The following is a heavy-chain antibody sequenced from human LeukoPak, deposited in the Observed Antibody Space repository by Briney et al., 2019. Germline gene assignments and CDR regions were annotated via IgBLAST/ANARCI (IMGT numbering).Heavy chain of an antibody. V-gene: IGHV1-2*02. Sequence: ASVKVSCKASGYTFSDYYIHWVRQAPGQGLEWMGRINPNSGSTNFAKKFQGRVTLTRDTSISTAYMEVNSVRSEDTAVYYCARSKKSHWFDPWGQGTLVTVSS. CDR3: ARSKKSHWFDP. CDR2: INPNSGST. J-gene: IGHJ5*02. CDR1: GYTFSDYY.